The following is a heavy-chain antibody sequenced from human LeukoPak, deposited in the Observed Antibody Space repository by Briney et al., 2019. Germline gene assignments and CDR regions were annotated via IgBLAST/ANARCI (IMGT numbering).Heavy chain of an antibody. V-gene: IGHV1-8*01. Sequence: ASVKVSCKASGYTFTSYDINWLRQATGQGPEWMGWMNPNSGATGYAQKFQGRVTMTRSTSINTAYMELSSLRSEDTAVYYCARDTTYDSSGYPEYYLDYWGQGTLVTVSS. CDR1: GYTFTSYD. CDR3: ARDTTYDSSGYPEYYLDY. D-gene: IGHD3-22*01. J-gene: IGHJ4*02. CDR2: MNPNSGAT.